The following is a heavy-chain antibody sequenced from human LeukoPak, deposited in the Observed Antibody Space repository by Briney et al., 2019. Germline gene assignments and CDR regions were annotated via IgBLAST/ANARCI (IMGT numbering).Heavy chain of an antibody. CDR2: IYYSGST. CDR1: GGSISSYY. V-gene: IGHV4-59*01. CDR3: ARSVTGDFDFDY. J-gene: IGHJ4*02. Sequence: PSETLSLTCTVSGGSISSYYWSWIRQPPGKGLEWIGYIYYSGSTNYNPSLKSRVTISVDTSKNQFSLKLSSVTAADTAVNYCARSVTGDFDFDYWGQGTLVTVSS. D-gene: IGHD7-27*01.